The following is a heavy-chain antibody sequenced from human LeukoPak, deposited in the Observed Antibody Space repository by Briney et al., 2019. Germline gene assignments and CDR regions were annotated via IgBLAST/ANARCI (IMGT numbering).Heavy chain of an antibody. CDR1: GFTFSSYA. Sequence: GGSLRLSCAASGFTFSSYAMHWVRQAPGKGLEWVAVISYDGSNKYYADSVKGRFTISRDNSKNTLYLQMNSLRAEDTAVYYCARARRYCSGGSCYLDYWGQGTLVTVSS. D-gene: IGHD2-15*01. CDR2: ISYDGSNK. V-gene: IGHV3-30*04. J-gene: IGHJ4*02. CDR3: ARARRYCSGGSCYLDY.